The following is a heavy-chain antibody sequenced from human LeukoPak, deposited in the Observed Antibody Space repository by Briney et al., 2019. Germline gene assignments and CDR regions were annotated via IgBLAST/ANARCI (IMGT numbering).Heavy chain of an antibody. J-gene: IGHJ4*02. CDR3: AKGSSGYFFDL. V-gene: IGHV3-23*01. D-gene: IGHD3-22*01. CDR2: ISNDGGGT. Sequence: GGSLRLSCTASGFIFNNYGLIWVRQAPGKGLEWVSVISNDGGGTNYADFVKGRFTISRDNSKNTLFLQMNSLRAEDTALYYCAKGSSGYFFDLWGQGTLVTVSS. CDR1: GFIFNNYG.